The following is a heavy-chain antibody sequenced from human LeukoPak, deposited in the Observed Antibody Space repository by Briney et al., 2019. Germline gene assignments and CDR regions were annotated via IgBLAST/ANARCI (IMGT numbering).Heavy chain of an antibody. CDR3: ARGGQWLVLGAFDI. Sequence: PSETLSLTCAVYGGSFSGYYWSWIRQPPGKGLERIGEINHSGSTNYNPSLKSRVTISVDTSKNQFSLKLSSVTAADTAVYYCARGGQWLVLGAFDIWGQGTMVTVSS. V-gene: IGHV4-34*01. CDR1: GGSFSGYY. J-gene: IGHJ3*02. D-gene: IGHD6-19*01. CDR2: INHSGST.